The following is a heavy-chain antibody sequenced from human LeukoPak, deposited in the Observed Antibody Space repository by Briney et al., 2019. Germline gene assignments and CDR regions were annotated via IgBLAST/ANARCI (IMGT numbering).Heavy chain of an antibody. CDR3: ARRFYYGSGSYSYYFDY. D-gene: IGHD3-10*01. Sequence: ASVKVSCKASGYTFTSDDINWVRQATGQGLEWMGWMNPNSGNTGYAQKFQGRVTMTGDTSISTAYMELRSLTSEDTAMYYCARRFYYGSGSYSYYFDYWGQGTLVTVSS. CDR2: MNPNSGNT. CDR1: GYTFTSDD. J-gene: IGHJ4*02. V-gene: IGHV1-8*01.